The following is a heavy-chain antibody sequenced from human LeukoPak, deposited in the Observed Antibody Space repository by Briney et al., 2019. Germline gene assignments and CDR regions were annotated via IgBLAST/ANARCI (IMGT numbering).Heavy chain of an antibody. D-gene: IGHD2-15*01. J-gene: IGHJ4*02. V-gene: IGHV1-69*13. CDR3: ARDRYCSGGSCSHFDY. Sequence: SVKVSCKASGGTFSSYANSWVRQAPGQGLEWMGGIIPIFGTANYAQKFQGRVTITADESTSTAYMELSSLRSEDTAVYYCARDRYCSGGSCSHFDYWGQGTLVTVSS. CDR1: GGTFSSYA. CDR2: IIPIFGTA.